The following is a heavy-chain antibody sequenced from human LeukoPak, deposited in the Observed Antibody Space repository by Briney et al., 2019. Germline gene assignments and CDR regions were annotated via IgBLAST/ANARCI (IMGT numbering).Heavy chain of an antibody. Sequence: SETLSLTCAVYGGSFSGYYWSWIRQPPGKGLEWIGEINHSGSTNYNPSLKSRVTISVDTSKNQFSLKLSSVTAADTAVYYCASQGYFDWLFLYWGQGTLVTVSS. J-gene: IGHJ4*02. CDR1: GGSFSGYY. CDR3: ASQGYFDWLFLY. CDR2: INHSGST. V-gene: IGHV4-34*01. D-gene: IGHD3-9*01.